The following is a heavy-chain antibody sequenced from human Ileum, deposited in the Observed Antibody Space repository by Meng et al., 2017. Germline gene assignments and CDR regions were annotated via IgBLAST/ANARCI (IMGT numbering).Heavy chain of an antibody. J-gene: IGHJ4*02. D-gene: IGHD6-13*01. CDR1: GFTFSDYY. Sequence: VQLVESGGGLVKPGGSLRLSCAASGFTFSDYYMSWIRQASGKGLEWVGHIRSKANNYATAYAASVKGRFTISRDESKNTAYLQMSSLKTEDTAVYYCTRLYSAGWGQGTLVTVSS. V-gene: IGHV3-73*01. CDR2: IRSKANNYAT. CDR3: TRLYSAG.